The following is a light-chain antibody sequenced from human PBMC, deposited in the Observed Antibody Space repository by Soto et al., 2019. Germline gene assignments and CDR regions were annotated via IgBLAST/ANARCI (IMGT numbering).Light chain of an antibody. CDR3: CSYAGSSTFEV. V-gene: IGLV2-23*02. CDR2: EVS. Sequence: QSALTQPASVSGSPGQSITISCTGTSSDVGSYNLVSWYQQHPGKAPKLMIYEVSKRPSGVSNRFSGSKSGNTASLTISGPQAEDEADYYCCSYAGSSTFEVFGGGTQLTVL. J-gene: IGLJ2*01. CDR1: SSDVGSYNL.